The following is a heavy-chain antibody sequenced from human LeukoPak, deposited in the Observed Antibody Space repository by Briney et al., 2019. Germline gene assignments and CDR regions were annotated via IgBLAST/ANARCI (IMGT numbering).Heavy chain of an antibody. D-gene: IGHD6-13*01. Sequence: GSSVKVSCKASGYTFTSYAMNWVRQAPGQGLEWMGWINTNTGNPTYAQGFTGRFVFSLDTSVSTAYLQISSLKAEDTAVYYCATLYPGIAAAGPNYWGQGTLVTVSS. CDR3: ATLYPGIAAAGPNY. CDR1: GYTFTSYA. V-gene: IGHV7-4-1*02. CDR2: INTNTGNP. J-gene: IGHJ4*02.